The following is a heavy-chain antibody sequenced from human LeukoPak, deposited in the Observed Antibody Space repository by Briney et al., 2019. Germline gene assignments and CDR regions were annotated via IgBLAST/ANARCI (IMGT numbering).Heavy chain of an antibody. CDR3: APTRGVITLGGYNYYIDV. J-gene: IGHJ6*03. D-gene: IGHD3-10*01. CDR2: SNHSGNT. CDR1: GGSFSDFY. Sequence: SETLSLTCAVYGGSFSDFYCTWICQPPGKGLEWIGESNHSGNTKYNPSLKSRVTILLDTSKNQFSRKVRSVTAADTAVYYCAPTRGVITLGGYNYYIDVWGKGTTVTVSS. V-gene: IGHV4-34*01.